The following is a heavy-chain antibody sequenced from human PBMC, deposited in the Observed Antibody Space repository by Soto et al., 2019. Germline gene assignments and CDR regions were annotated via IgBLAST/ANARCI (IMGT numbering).Heavy chain of an antibody. CDR1: GGTFSSYA. V-gene: IGHV1-69*05. D-gene: IGHD6-13*01. CDR3: ARGASSSMAFDL. Sequence: QVQLVQSGAEVKKPGSSVKVSCKASGGTFSSYAISWVRQAPGQGLEWMGGIIPIFGTANYEQKFQGRVTITSDESTSTADMELSSLRSEDTAVYYCARGASSSMAFDLWVRGTLVTVSS. J-gene: IGHJ2*01. CDR2: IIPIFGTA.